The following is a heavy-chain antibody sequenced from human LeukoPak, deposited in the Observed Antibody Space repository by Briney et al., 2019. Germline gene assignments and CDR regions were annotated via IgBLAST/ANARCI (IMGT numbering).Heavy chain of an antibody. CDR3: ARQQHYYDFWSGYYYYYYMDV. V-gene: IGHV4-39*01. D-gene: IGHD3-3*01. J-gene: IGHJ6*03. CDR2: IYYSGST. CDR1: GGSISSYY. Sequence: SETLSLTCTVSGGSISSYYWGWIRQPPGKGLEWIGSIYYSGSTYYNPSLKSRVTISVDTSKNQFSLKLSSVTAADTAVYYCARQQHYYDFWSGYYYYYYMDVWGKGTTVTVSS.